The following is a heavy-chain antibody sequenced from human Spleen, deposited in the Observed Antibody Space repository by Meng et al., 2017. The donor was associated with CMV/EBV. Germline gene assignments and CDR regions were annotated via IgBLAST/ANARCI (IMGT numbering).Heavy chain of an antibody. V-gene: IGHV4-30-4*01. CDR1: GGSISSSNYY. J-gene: IGHJ2*01. CDR2: IYNSGST. CDR3: ARGQKGYFDL. Sequence: QGQVQESGPGLVKPSQTLSLTCTVPGGSISSSNYYWSWIRQPPGKGLEWSGHIYNSGSTYYNPSLKSRITISVDTSKNQFSLKLSSVTAADTAVYYCARGQKGYFDLWGRGALVTVSS.